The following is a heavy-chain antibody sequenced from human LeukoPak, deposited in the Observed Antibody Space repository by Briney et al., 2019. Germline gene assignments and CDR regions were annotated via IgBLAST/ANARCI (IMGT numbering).Heavy chain of an antibody. J-gene: IGHJ4*02. CDR3: ARGAADRTDFDY. V-gene: IGHV3-30-3*01. CDR2: ISYDGSNK. CDR1: GFTFSSYA. D-gene: IGHD6-13*01. Sequence: GGSLRLSCAASGFTFSSYAMHWVRQAPGKGLEWVAVISYDGSNKYYADSVKGRFTISRDNSKNTLYLQMNSLRSEDTAVYYCARGAADRTDFDYWGQGTLVTVSS.